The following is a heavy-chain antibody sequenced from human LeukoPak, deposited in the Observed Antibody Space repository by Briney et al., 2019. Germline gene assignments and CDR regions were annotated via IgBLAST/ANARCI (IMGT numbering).Heavy chain of an antibody. D-gene: IGHD6-25*01. V-gene: IGHV3-13*04. CDR1: GFTFSRYD. Sequence: GGSLRLSCAASGFTFSRYDMQWVRQGIGKGVEWVSGITTACATYYQGSVKGRFTISRENAKNSLYLQMSSLRAGDTAVYYCVRGASGTFDIWGQGTMVTVSS. CDR2: ITTACAT. CDR3: VRGASGTFDI. J-gene: IGHJ3*02.